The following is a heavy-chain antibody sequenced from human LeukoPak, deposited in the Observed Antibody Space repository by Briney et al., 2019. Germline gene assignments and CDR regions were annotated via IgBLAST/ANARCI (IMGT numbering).Heavy chain of an antibody. CDR3: AKDTSFIVGATTGPLGY. D-gene: IGHD1-26*01. Sequence: GGSLRLSCAASGFTFSSYAMSWVRQAPGKGLEWVSGISGSGISTYYADPVKGRFTSSRDNSKNTLYLQMNSLRAEDTAVYYCAKDTSFIVGATTGPLGYWGQGTLVTVSS. CDR1: GFTFSSYA. CDR2: ISGSGIST. J-gene: IGHJ4*02. V-gene: IGHV3-23*01.